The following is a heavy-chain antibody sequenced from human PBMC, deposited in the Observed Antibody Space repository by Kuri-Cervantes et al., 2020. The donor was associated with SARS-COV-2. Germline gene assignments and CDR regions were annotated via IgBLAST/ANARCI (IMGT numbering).Heavy chain of an antibody. J-gene: IGHJ6*03. CDR3: ARDGYSYGVYYYYYLDV. V-gene: IGHV1-18*04. CDR2: IGGYNGNT. Sequence: ASVKVSCKASGYNFTTYGISWVRQAPGQGLEWMGWIGGYNGNTYYAQKFQGRVTMTIDTSTTTAYMELRSLRSDDTAVYYCARDGYSYGVYYYYYLDVWGKGTTVTVSS. CDR1: GYNFTTYG. D-gene: IGHD5-18*01.